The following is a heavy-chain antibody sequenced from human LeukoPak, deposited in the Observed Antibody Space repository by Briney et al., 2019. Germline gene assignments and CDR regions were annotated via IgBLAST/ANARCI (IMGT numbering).Heavy chain of an antibody. CDR2: INSDGSST. J-gene: IGHJ4*02. V-gene: IGHV3-74*01. CDR1: GFTFSSYW. D-gene: IGHD6-13*01. CDR3: ASGWQQVGFDY. Sequence: GGSLRLSCAASGFTFSSYWMHWVRQAPGKGLVWVSRINSDGSSTSYADSVKGRFTISRDNAKNTLYLQMNSLRAGDTAVYYCASGWQQVGFDYWGQGTLVTVSS.